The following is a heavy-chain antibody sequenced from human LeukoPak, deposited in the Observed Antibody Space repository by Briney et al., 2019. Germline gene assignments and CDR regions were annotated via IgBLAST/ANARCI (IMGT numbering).Heavy chain of an antibody. CDR3: ARGIAVAGNGEDFDY. CDR2: INHSGST. D-gene: IGHD6-19*01. V-gene: IGHV4-34*01. Sequence: TSETLSLTCAVYGGSFSGYYWSWIRQPPGKGLEWIGEINHSGSTNYNPSLKSRVTISVDTSKNQFSLKLSSVTAADTAVYYCARGIAVAGNGEDFDYWGQGTLVTVSS. J-gene: IGHJ4*02. CDR1: GGSFSGYY.